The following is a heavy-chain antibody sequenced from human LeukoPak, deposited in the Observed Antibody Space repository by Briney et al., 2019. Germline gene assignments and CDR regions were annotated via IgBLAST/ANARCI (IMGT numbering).Heavy chain of an antibody. V-gene: IGHV3-23*01. CDR2: LSGNGGST. D-gene: IGHD3-16*02. CDR1: GFTFSIYS. Sequence: PGGSLRLSCAASGFTFSIYSMSWARQVPGKGSVWVSALSGNGGSTYYADSVKGRFTTSRDNSKNTLHLQMDSLRAEDTAVYYCAKVLNGIMIAFGGVIIDYWGPGTQVTVSS. CDR3: AKVLNGIMIAFGGVIIDY. J-gene: IGHJ4*02.